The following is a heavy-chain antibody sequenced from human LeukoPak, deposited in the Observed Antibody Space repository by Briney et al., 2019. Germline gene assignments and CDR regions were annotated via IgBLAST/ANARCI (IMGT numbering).Heavy chain of an antibody. CDR2: IWHDGSSK. V-gene: IGHV3-33*01. D-gene: IGHD3-9*01. J-gene: IGHJ3*02. CDR3: ARPAYDILTGYYFDAFDI. Sequence: AGRSLRLSCAASGFTFSSYGMHWVRQAPGKGLEWVAGIWHDGSSKYYADSVKGRFTISRDNSKNTLYLQMNSLRAEDTAVYYCARPAYDILTGYYFDAFDIWGQRTMVTVSS. CDR1: GFTFSSYG.